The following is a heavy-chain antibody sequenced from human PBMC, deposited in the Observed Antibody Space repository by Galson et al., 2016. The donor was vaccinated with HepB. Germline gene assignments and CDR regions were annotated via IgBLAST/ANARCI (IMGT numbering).Heavy chain of an antibody. CDR3: VKLIHSSGDPEWFSYYYKDV. D-gene: IGHD3-3*01. Sequence: SLRLSCAGSGFSFSSYAMDWVRQAPGKGLENLSAISRSGGRTYYADSVTGRFTISRDNSKNTLYLQMSSLRPEDTAIYYCVKLIHSSGDPEWFSYYYKDVWGKGTTVIVSS. CDR1: GFSFSSYA. J-gene: IGHJ6*03. V-gene: IGHV3-64D*08. CDR2: ISRSGGRT.